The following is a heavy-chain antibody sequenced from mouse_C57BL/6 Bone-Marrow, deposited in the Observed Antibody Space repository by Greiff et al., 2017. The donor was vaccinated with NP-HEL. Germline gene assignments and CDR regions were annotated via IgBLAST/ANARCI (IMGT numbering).Heavy chain of an antibody. CDR2: INPGSGGT. V-gene: IGHV1-54*01. CDR1: GYAFTNYL. D-gene: IGHD1-1*01. CDR3: ARKEIYYYGSSDWYFDV. Sequence: QVVESGAELVRPGTSVKVSCKGSGYAFTNYLIEWVKQRPGQGLEWIGVINPGSGGTNYNEKFKGKATLTADKSSSTAYMQLSSLTSEDSAVYFCARKEIYYYGSSDWYFDVWGTGTTVTVSS. J-gene: IGHJ1*03.